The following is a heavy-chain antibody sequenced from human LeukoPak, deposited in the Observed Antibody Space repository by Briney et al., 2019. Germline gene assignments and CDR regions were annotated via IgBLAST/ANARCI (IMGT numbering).Heavy chain of an antibody. CDR3: AKDRGVTGYFDY. Sequence: PGGSLRPSCAASGFTFSSYGMHWVRQAPGKGLEWVAFIRYDGSNKYYADSVKGRFTISRDNSKNTLYLQMNSLRAEDTAVYYCAKDRGVTGYFDYWGQGTLVTVSS. J-gene: IGHJ4*02. CDR1: GFTFSSYG. D-gene: IGHD1-14*01. CDR2: IRYDGSNK. V-gene: IGHV3-30*02.